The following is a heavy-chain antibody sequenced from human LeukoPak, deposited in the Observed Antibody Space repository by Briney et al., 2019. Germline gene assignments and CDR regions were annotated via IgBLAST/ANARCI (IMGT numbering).Heavy chain of an antibody. Sequence: SVKVSCKSTGGSFSGYAISWVRQAPGRGLEWMGRISPLFGTPDYAQKFQGRVTITTDESTSTAYMELSSLRFKDSAVYYCARGREQLVPKRFDYWGQGTLVTVSS. V-gene: IGHV1-69*05. CDR3: ARGREQLVPKRFDY. CDR1: GGSFSGYA. J-gene: IGHJ4*02. CDR2: ISPLFGTP. D-gene: IGHD6-6*01.